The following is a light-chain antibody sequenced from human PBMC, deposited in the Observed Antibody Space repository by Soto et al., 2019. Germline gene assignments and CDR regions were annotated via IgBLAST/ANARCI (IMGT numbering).Light chain of an antibody. CDR3: QTWGSGIVV. CDR2: VNSDGSH. CDR1: NGHSSYA. Sequence: QPVLTQSPSASASLGASVKLTCTLNNGHSSYAIAWHQQQPEKGPRYLMKVNSDGSHRKGDGIPDRFSGSSSGAERYLSISGLQSEDEADYYCQTWGSGIVVFGGGTKLTVL. J-gene: IGLJ2*01. V-gene: IGLV4-69*01.